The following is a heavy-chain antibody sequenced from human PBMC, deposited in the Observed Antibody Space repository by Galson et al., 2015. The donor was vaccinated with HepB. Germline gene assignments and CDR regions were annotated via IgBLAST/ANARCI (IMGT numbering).Heavy chain of an antibody. CDR3: ARRGSPGPLDV. D-gene: IGHD1-26*01. CDR2: TYYRSKWYN. V-gene: IGHV6-1*01. J-gene: IGHJ6*02. Sequence: CAISGDSVSSNSATWNWIRQPPSRGLEWLGRTYYRSKWYNDYTLSVRGRITINPDTSKNQFSLQLNSVTPEDTAVYYCARRGSPGPLDVWGQGTTVTVSS. CDR1: GDSVSSNSAT.